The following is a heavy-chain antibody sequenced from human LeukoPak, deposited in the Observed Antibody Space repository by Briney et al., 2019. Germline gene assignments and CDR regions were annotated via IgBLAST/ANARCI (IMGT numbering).Heavy chain of an antibody. V-gene: IGHV1-69*04. CDR3: ARDNCGGDCYSTYYYYYGMDV. J-gene: IGHJ6*02. Sequence: ASVKVSCKASGGTFSSYAISWVRQAPGQGLEWMGRIFPIFGIANYAQKFQGRVTITADKSTSTAYMELSSLRSEDTAVYYCARDNCGGDCYSTYYYYYGMDVWGQGTTVTVSS. CDR2: IFPIFGIA. D-gene: IGHD2-21*02. CDR1: GGTFSSYA.